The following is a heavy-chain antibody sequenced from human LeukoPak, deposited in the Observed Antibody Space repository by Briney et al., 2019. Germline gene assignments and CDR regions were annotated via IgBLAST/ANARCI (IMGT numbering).Heavy chain of an antibody. J-gene: IGHJ6*02. CDR2: IYYSGST. CDR3: ARGIGGSAFYYYYGMDV. D-gene: IGHD2-2*01. Sequence: SETLSLTCTVPGGSISSYYWSWIRQPPGKGLEWIGYIYYSGSTNYNPSLKSRVTISVDTSKNQFSLKLTSVSAADTAVYYCARGIGGSAFYYYYGMDVWGQGTTVTVSS. CDR1: GGSISSYY. V-gene: IGHV4-59*01.